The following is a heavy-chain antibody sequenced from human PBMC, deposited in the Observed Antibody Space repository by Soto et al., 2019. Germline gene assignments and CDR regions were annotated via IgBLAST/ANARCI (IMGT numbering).Heavy chain of an antibody. V-gene: IGHV3-23*01. CDR3: AKFVSPVLTGLLLPPTPLDY. CDR2: MSGSGGST. Sequence: GGSLRLSCAASGFTFSSYAMSWVRQAPGKGLEWVSAMSGSGGSTYYADSGTGRFTISRDNSKTTLYLQLNILRAEDTAVHFYAKFVSPVLTGLLLPPTPLDYWGQGTLVTVSS. J-gene: IGHJ4*02. CDR1: GFTFSSYA. D-gene: IGHD3-9*01.